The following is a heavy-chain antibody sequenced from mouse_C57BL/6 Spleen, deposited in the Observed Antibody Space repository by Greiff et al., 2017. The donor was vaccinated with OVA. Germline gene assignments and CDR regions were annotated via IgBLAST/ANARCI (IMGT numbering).Heavy chain of an antibody. CDR1: GFTFSSYT. CDR2: ISGGGGNT. V-gene: IGHV5-9*01. CDR3: ARHILSFDY. Sequence: EVQGVESGGGLVKPGGSLKLSCAASGFTFSSYTMSWVRQTPEQRLEWVATISGGGGNTYYPESVKGRFTISRDTAKNTLYLQMGSLGSEDTALYYCARHILSFDYWGQGTTLTVSS. J-gene: IGHJ2*01.